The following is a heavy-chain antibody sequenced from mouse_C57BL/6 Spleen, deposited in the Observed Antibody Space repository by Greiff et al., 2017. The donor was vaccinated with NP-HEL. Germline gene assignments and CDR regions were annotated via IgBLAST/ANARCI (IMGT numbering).Heavy chain of an antibody. Sequence: ESGPGLVKPSQSLSLTCSVTGYSITSGYYWNWIRQFPGNKLEWMGYISYDGSNNYNPSLKNRISITRDTSKNQFFLKLNSVTTEDTATYYCASLLRYAMDYWGQGTSVTVSS. CDR1: GYSITSGYY. CDR3: ASLLRYAMDY. V-gene: IGHV3-6*01. CDR2: ISYDGSN. D-gene: IGHD1-1*01. J-gene: IGHJ4*01.